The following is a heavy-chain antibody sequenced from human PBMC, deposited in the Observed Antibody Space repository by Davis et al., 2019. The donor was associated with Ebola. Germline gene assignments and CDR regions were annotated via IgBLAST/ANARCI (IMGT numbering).Heavy chain of an antibody. CDR1: EYRFPIYW. V-gene: IGHV5-10-1*01. CDR2: IDPSDSYT. D-gene: IGHD2-2*01. Sequence: GESLKISCKGSEYRFPIYWIAWVRQMPGKGLEWMRKIDPSDSYTNYSPSFQGHVTISADKSISTAYLQWSSLKASDTAMYYCARHWIFGDIVVVPAARNWFDPWGQGTLVTVSS. CDR3: ARHWIFGDIVVVPAARNWFDP. J-gene: IGHJ5*02.